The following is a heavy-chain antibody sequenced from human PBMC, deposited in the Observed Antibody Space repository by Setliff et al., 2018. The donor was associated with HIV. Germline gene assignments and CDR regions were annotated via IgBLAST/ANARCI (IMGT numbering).Heavy chain of an antibody. J-gene: IGHJ4*02. CDR2: VNTVGLTI. Sequence: PGGSLRLSGTASGFSFSSNEMNWVRQAPGKGLEWVSYVNTVGLTIKYAESVKSRFTISRDNTKKSLFLQMNSLRPEDPAVYYCARLNSSGYYVFDYWSQGTLVTVSS. D-gene: IGHD3-22*01. CDR1: GFSFSSNE. V-gene: IGHV3-48*03. CDR3: ARLNSSGYYVFDY.